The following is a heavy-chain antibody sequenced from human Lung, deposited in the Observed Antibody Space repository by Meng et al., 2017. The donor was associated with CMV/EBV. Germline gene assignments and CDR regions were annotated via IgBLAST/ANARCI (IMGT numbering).Heavy chain of an antibody. J-gene: IGHJ3*01. Sequence: SVXVSCKASGGTSNTYTFNWVRQAPGRGLEWMGGIIPYLDESNYAQNFQGRLTITSDRSTAAFMVLTSLRSEDTAVYFCAGRGPYGRVLNVWGQGTLVTVSS. CDR2: IIPYLDES. CDR3: AGRGPYGRVLNV. V-gene: IGHV1-69*10. CDR1: GGTSNTYT. D-gene: IGHD3-10*01.